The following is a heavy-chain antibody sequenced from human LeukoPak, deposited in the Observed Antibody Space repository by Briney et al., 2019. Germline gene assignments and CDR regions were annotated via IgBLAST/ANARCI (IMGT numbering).Heavy chain of an antibody. CDR1: EFTFSFYW. D-gene: IGHD3-16*01. V-gene: IGHV3-7*01. J-gene: IGHJ4*02. CDR3: ARDLAYSRLDY. CDR2: INPDGNKK. Sequence: PGGSLRLSCVASEFTFSFYWMTWVRQAPGKGLEWVASINPDGNKKYSADSVKGRFTISRDNAENSLYLQMNSLRVEDTAFYYCARDLAYSRLDYWGQGMLVTVSS.